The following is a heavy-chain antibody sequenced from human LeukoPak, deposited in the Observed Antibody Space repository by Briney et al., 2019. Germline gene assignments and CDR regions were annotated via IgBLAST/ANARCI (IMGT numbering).Heavy chain of an antibody. V-gene: IGHV4-39*01. J-gene: IGHJ4*02. Sequence: KSSETLSLTCTVSGGSISSSSYYWGWIRQPPGKGLEWIGSIYYSGSTYYNPSLKSRVTISVDTSKNQFSLKLSSVTAADTAVYYCAALAAAHNWGQGTLITVSS. CDR2: IYYSGST. CDR1: GGSISSSSYY. CDR3: AALAAAHN. D-gene: IGHD6-13*01.